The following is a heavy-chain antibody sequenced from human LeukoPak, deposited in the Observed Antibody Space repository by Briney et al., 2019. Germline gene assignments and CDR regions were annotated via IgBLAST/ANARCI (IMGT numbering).Heavy chain of an antibody. J-gene: IGHJ4*02. CDR3: AGAYCSSTSCLTGYFDY. V-gene: IGHV1-69*04. CDR2: IIPILGIA. Sequence: ASVKVSCKASGGTFSSYAISWVRQAPGQGLEWMGRIIPILGIANYAQKFQGRVTITADKSTSTAYTELSSLRSEDTAVYYCAGAYCSSTSCLTGYFDYWGQGTLVTVSS. D-gene: IGHD2-2*01. CDR1: GGTFSSYA.